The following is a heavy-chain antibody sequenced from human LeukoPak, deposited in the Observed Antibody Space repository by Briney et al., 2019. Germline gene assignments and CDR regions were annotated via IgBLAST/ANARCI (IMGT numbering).Heavy chain of an antibody. D-gene: IGHD4-23*01. J-gene: IGHJ6*03. CDR3: ARGGKSGYYYMDV. V-gene: IGHV1-69*13. Sequence: ASVKVSCKASGGTFSSYAISWVRQAPGQGLEWMGGIIPIFGTANYAQKFQGRVTITADESTSTVYMELSSLRSEDTAVYYCARGGKSGYYYMDVWGKGTTVTVSS. CDR1: GGTFSSYA. CDR2: IIPIFGTA.